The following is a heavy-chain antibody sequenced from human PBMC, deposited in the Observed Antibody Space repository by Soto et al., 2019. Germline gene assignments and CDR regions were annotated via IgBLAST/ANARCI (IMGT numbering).Heavy chain of an antibody. V-gene: IGHV3-23*01. CDR1: GFPFGSYV. Sequence: RRLSCAASGFPFGSYVMSWVRQAPGKMLEWVSGISGGGSNTFYADSVKGRFTISRDNSKNTLLLQMNSLGAEDTAVYYCAKDSNKYSSSLRGRYFDYWGQASGVTVSS. CDR3: AKDSNKYSSSLRGRYFDY. J-gene: IGHJ4*02. D-gene: IGHD4-4*01. CDR2: ISGGGSNT.